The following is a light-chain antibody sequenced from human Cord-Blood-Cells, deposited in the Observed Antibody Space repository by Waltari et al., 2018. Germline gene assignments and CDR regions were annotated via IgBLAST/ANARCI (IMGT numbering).Light chain of an antibody. CDR3: QSYDSSLSGWV. V-gene: IGLV1-40*01. CDR1: SSNIGAGSD. J-gene: IGLJ3*02. Sequence: QSVLTQPPSVSGAPGQRVTISCTGSSSNIGAGSDVHRYQQLPGTAPKLLIYGNSNRPSGVPDRFSGSKSGTSASLAITGLQAEGEADYYCQSYDSSLSGWVFGGGTKLTVL. CDR2: GNS.